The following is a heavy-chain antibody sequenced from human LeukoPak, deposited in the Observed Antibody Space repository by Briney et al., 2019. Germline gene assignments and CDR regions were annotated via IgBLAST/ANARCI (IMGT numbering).Heavy chain of an antibody. CDR2: INHSGST. CDR1: GGSFSGYY. J-gene: IGHJ4*02. Sequence: SETLSLTCAVYGGSFSGYYWSWIRQPPGKGLEWIGEINHSGSTNYNPSLKSRVTISVDTSKNQFSLKLSSVTAADTAVYYCARGGWIQLWLIDYWGQGTLVTVSS. CDR3: ARGGWIQLWLIDY. V-gene: IGHV4-34*01. D-gene: IGHD5-18*01.